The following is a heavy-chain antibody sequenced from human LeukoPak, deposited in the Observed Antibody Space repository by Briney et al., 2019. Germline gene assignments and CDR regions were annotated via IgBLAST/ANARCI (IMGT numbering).Heavy chain of an antibody. V-gene: IGHV1-18*01. CDR1: GYTFTSYG. CDR3: ARDLSRITGTTNWFDP. J-gene: IGHJ5*02. CDR2: ISAYNGNT. Sequence: ASVKVSCKASGYTFTSYGISWVRQAPGQGLEWMGWISAYNGNTNYAQKLQDRVTMTTDTSTSTAYMELRSLRSDDTAVYYCARDLSRITGTTNWFDPWGQGTLVTVSS. D-gene: IGHD1-7*01.